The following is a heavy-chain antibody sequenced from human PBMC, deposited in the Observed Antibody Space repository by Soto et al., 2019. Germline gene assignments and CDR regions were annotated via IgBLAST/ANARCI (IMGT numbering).Heavy chain of an antibody. D-gene: IGHD3-22*01. V-gene: IGHV1-3*01. Sequence: QVQLVQSGTEVKKPGASVKVSCKASGYRVTQYVIHWVRQAPGQRLEWMGWIGAGDGKTYYSQNFQGRVTITKDTSASTVYMELSSLVSEDTAVCYCVRDYASDSGVHLDFWGQGTLVTVSS. CDR1: GYRVTQYV. J-gene: IGHJ4*02. CDR2: IGAGDGKT. CDR3: VRDYASDSGVHLDF.